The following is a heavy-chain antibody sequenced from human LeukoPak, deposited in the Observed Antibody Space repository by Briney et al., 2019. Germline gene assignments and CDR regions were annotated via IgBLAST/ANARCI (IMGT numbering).Heavy chain of an antibody. J-gene: IGHJ3*02. Sequence: PSETLSLTCTVSGGSISGYYWSWIRQPPGKGLEWIGFIYYSGSTSYNPSLKSRVTISVDTSKNQFSLKLSSVTAADTAIYYCARDTGGRGRLDAFDIWGQGTMVTVSS. CDR3: ARDTGGRGRLDAFDI. CDR2: IYYSGST. CDR1: GGSISGYY. D-gene: IGHD3-10*01. V-gene: IGHV4-59*12.